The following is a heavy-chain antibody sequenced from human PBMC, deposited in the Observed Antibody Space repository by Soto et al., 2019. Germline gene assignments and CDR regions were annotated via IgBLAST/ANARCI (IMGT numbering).Heavy chain of an antibody. CDR1: GGSFSGHS. D-gene: IGHD3-22*01. CDR2: INHSGRV. Sequence: PSETLSLTCAVYGGSFSGHSCTWIRQSPGKGLEWIGDINHSGRVNYSPSLKSRVTISLDTSKNKFSLTLSAVTASDTAMYYCSTRAYDTNGYYRFDPWGQGTLVTVSS. J-gene: IGHJ5*01. CDR3: STRAYDTNGYYRFDP. V-gene: IGHV4-34*01.